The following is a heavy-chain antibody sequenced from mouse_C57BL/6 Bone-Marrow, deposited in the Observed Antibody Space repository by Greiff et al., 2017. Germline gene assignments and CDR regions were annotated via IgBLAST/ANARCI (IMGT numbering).Heavy chain of an antibody. V-gene: IGHV1-69*01. J-gene: IGHJ1*03. CDR2: IDPSDSYT. CDR1: GYTFTSYW. D-gene: IGHD2-5*01. Sequence: QVQLQQPGAELVMPGASVKLSCKASGYTFTSYWMHWVKQRPGQGLEWIGEIDPSDSYTNYNQKFKGKSTLTVDKSSSTAYMQLSSLTSEDAAVYYCARDSNYVGYFDVWGKGTTVTVSS. CDR3: ARDSNYVGYFDV.